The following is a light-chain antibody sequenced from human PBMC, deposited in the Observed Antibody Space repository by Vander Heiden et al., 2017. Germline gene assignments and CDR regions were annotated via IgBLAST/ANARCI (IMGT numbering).Light chain of an antibody. CDR3: QQYETSPVT. CDR1: KSVNTNY. J-gene: IGKJ5*01. CDR2: GAS. Sequence: EIVLTQSPDTLSLAPGERATLSCRASKSVNTNYLAWYQQKPGQAPRLLMSGASSRATGVPDRFSGSGSGTDFTLIISRLESEDCAVYFCQQYETSPVTFGQGTRLELK. V-gene: IGKV3-20*01.